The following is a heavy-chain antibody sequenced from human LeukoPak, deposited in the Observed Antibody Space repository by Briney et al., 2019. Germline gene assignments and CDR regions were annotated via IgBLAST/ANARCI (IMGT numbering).Heavy chain of an antibody. D-gene: IGHD2-21*02. J-gene: IGHJ5*02. CDR2: INHSGST. Sequence: SETLSLTCAVYGGSFSGYYWSWIRQPPGKGLEWIGEINHSGSTNYNPSLKSRVTISVDTSKNQFSLKLSSVTAADTAVYYCANRGSVVTAMSGHWFDPWGQGTLVTVSS. CDR1: GGSFSGYY. CDR3: ANRGSVVTAMSGHWFDP. V-gene: IGHV4-34*01.